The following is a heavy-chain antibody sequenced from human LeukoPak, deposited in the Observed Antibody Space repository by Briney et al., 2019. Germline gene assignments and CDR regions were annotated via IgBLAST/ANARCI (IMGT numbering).Heavy chain of an antibody. D-gene: IGHD2-2*01. J-gene: IGHJ6*03. CDR1: GGSISSGIYY. V-gene: IGHV4-61*02. CDR3: ARDQKDIVVVPAAIASKYFYYYMDV. Sequence: SLTCTVSGGSISSGIYYWSWIRQPPGKGLGWVGRIYTSGGTHYNPSLKSQVTISVDTSKNQFSLRLTSVTAADTAVYYCARDQKDIVVVPAAIASKYFYYYMDVWGKGTTVTVSS. CDR2: IYTSGGT.